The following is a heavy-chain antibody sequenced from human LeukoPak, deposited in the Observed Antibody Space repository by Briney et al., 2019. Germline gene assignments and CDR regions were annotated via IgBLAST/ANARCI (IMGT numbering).Heavy chain of an antibody. V-gene: IGHV3-11*01. D-gene: IGHD1-1*01. CDR2: MSSRGYPT. J-gene: IGHJ4*02. CDR3: ARVGIALTSPFDY. Sequence: GGSLRLSCLASGFTFSDYYMSWVRQAPGKGLEWISYMSSRGYPTYYAESVKGRFTISRDNAKNTPYLQMHNLRANDTAVYFCARVGIALTSPFDYWGLGTLVGVSS. CDR1: GFTFSDYY.